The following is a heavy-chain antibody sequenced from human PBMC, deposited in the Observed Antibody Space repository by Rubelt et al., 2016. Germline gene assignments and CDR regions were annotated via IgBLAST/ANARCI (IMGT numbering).Heavy chain of an antibody. CDR2: IDSDGGTT. Sequence: EVQLLESGGGLVQPGGSLRLSCAASGFTFSNYAMRWVRQAPGKGLEWVSRIDSDGGTTTYADSVKGRFPISRDNAKNTLYLQMNSLRVEDTAVYYCARGHYYDMDVWGQGTTVTVSS. CDR3: ARGHYYDMDV. CDR1: GFTFSNYA. J-gene: IGHJ6*02. V-gene: IGHV3-74*03.